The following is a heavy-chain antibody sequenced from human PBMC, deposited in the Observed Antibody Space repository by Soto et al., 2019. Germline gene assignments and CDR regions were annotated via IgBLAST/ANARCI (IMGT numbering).Heavy chain of an antibody. CDR2: ISYDGSNK. D-gene: IGHD3-22*01. J-gene: IGHJ4*02. Sequence: QVQLVESGGGVVQPGRSLRLSCAASGFTFSSYAMHWVRQAPGKGLEWVAVISYDGSNKYYADSVKGRFTISRDNSKNKLYLAMNRLRGGETGVFYCGRDYLGFGGSGYSPSPPGYWGQGTLVTVSS. CDR3: GRDYLGFGGSGYSPSPPGY. CDR1: GFTFSSYA. V-gene: IGHV3-30-3*01.